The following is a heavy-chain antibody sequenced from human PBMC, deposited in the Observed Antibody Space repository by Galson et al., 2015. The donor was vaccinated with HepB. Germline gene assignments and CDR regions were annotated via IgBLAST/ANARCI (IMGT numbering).Heavy chain of an antibody. CDR2: INQDGSEK. J-gene: IGHJ4*02. CDR3: AIPFDLLDY. Sequence: SLRLSCAASGFTLSSYWMTWVRQAPGKGLEWVAQINQDGSEKRYVDSVKGRFRVSRDNAKNSLYLQMNSLRAADTAVYYCAIPFDLLDYWGQGTLVTVSS. D-gene: IGHD3-9*01. CDR1: GFTLSSYW. V-gene: IGHV3-7*01.